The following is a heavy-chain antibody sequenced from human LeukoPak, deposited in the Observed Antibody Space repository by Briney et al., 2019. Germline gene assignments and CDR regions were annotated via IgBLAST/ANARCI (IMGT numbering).Heavy chain of an antibody. CDR1: GFTFSSYS. CDR2: ISSSSSYI. V-gene: IGHV3-21*01. CDR3: ARQPPEIGDAFDI. D-gene: IGHD1-14*01. J-gene: IGHJ3*02. Sequence: GGSLRLSCAASGFTFSSYSMNWVRQAPGKGLEWVSSISSSSSYIYYADSVKGRFTISRDNAKNSLYLQMNSLRAEDTAVYYCARQPPEIGDAFDIWGQGTMVTVSS.